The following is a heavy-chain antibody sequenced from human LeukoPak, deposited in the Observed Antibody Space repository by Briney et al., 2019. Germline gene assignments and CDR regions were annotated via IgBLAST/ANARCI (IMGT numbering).Heavy chain of an antibody. D-gene: IGHD2-2*01. J-gene: IGHJ3*02. CDR3: ARQKCTSTSCLTKNAFDI. CDR2: IYTSGST. CDR1: GSISGYY. V-gene: IGHV4-4*09. Sequence: PSETLSLTCTVLGSISGYYWSWIRQPPGKELEWIGYIYTSGSTNYNPSLESRVTISVDTSKYQFSLDLRSVTAADTAVYYCARQKCTSTSCLTKNAFDIWGQGTMVTVSS.